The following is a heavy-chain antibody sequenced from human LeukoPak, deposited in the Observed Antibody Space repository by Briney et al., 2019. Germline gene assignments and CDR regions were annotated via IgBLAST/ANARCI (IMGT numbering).Heavy chain of an antibody. V-gene: IGHV1-8*02. D-gene: IGHD3-9*01. CDR1: GYTFTGYY. Sequence: ASVKVSCKASGYTFTGYYMHWVRQAPGQGLEWMGWMNPNSGNTGYAQKFQGRVTMTRNTSISTAYMELSSLRSEDTAVYYCASEPPRDILTGTCDYWGQGTLLTVSS. CDR2: MNPNSGNT. CDR3: ASEPPRDILTGTCDY. J-gene: IGHJ4*02.